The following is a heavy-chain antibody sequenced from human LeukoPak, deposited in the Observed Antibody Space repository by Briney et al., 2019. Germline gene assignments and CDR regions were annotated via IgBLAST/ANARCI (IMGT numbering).Heavy chain of an antibody. Sequence: SETLSLTCAVYGGSFSGYYWSWIRQPPGKGLEWIGEINHSGSTNYNLSLKSRVTISVDTSKNQFSLKLSSVTAADTAVYYCARGKSGNFDYWGQGTLVTVSS. CDR2: INHSGST. V-gene: IGHV4-34*01. CDR3: ARGKSGNFDY. CDR1: GGSFSGYY. J-gene: IGHJ4*02.